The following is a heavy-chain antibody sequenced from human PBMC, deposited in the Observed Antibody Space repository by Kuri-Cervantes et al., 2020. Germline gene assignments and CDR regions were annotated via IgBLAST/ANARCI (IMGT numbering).Heavy chain of an antibody. CDR1: GYTFTSYY. V-gene: IGHV1-18*04. CDR2: ISAYNGNT. CDR3: ASYWGILGSGSADAFDI. J-gene: IGHJ3*02. D-gene: IGHD3-22*01. Sequence: ASVKVSCKASGYTFTSYYMHWVRQAPGQGLEWMGWISAYNGNTNYAQKPQGRVTMTTDTSTSTAYMELRSLRSDDTAVYYCASYWGILGSGSADAFDIWGQGTMVTVSS.